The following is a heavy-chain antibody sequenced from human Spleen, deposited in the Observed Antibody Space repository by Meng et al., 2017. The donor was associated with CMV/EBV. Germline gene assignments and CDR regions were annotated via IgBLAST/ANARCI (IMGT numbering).Heavy chain of an antibody. Sequence: GESLKISCAASGFTVSSNYMSWVRQAPGKGLEWVSAISGSGDSTYYADSVKGRFTISRDNSKRMLYLQMDSLRAEDTAVYYCAKHLDLAISQVVPHWGQGTLVTVSS. J-gene: IGHJ4*02. V-gene: IGHV3-23*01. CDR1: GFTVSSNY. CDR2: ISGSGDST. CDR3: AKHLDLAISQVVPH. D-gene: IGHD3-22*01.